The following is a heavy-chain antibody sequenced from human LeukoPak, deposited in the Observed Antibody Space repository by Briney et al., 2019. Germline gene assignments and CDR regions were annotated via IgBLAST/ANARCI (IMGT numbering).Heavy chain of an antibody. CDR3: AREPQYYYDSSGYPPPFGFDP. J-gene: IGHJ5*02. V-gene: IGHV4-61*08. Sequence: SSQTLSLTCAVSGGSISSGGYSWSWIRQPPGKGLERIGYIYYSGSTNYNPSLKSRVTISVDTSKNQFSLKLSSVTAADTAVYYCAREPQYYYDSSGYPPPFGFDPWGQGTLVTVSS. CDR2: IYYSGST. D-gene: IGHD3-22*01. CDR1: GGSISSGGYS.